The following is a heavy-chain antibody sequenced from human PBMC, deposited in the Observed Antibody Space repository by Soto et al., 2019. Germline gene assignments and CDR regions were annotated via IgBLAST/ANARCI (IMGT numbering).Heavy chain of an antibody. CDR1: EFTFSSYA. CDR3: AKTLLSTSWYGLHDY. V-gene: IGHV3-23*01. J-gene: IGHJ4*02. CDR2: ISGSGGRT. D-gene: IGHD6-13*01. Sequence: GGSLRLSCAASEFTFSSYAMSWVRQAPNKGLEWVSTISGSGGRTYYADSAKGRFTISRDNSRNTLHLQMNSLRVEDTAVYYCAKTLLSTSWYGLHDYVSQGTLVTVS.